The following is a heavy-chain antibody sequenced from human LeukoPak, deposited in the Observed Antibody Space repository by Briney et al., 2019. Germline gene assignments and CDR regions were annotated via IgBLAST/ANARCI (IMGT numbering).Heavy chain of an antibody. J-gene: IGHJ4*02. CDR2: ISYDGSNK. CDR1: GFTFSSYA. Sequence: GGSLRLSCAASGFTFSSYAMHWVRQAPGKGLEWVAAISYDGSNKYYADSVKGRFTISRDNSKNTLYLQMNSLRAEDTAVYYCARDRSSTIHRGGVFDYWGQGTLVTVSS. V-gene: IGHV3-30-3*01. D-gene: IGHD2-2*01. CDR3: ARDRSSTIHRGGVFDY.